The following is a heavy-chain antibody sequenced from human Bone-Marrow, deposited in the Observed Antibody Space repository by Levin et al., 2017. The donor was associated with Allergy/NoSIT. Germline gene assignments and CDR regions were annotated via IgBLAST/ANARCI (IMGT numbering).Heavy chain of an antibody. V-gene: IGHV3-23*01. CDR1: GFTFSSSA. Sequence: SGGSLRLSCAASGFTFSSSAMHWVRQAPGKGLECVSGISGPGGSTYYADSVQGRFTISRDNSQNTLFLQMDSLRAEDTAMYYCARVPEQWLPTLDGMDVWGQGTTVTVSS. D-gene: IGHD6-19*01. CDR2: ISGPGGST. J-gene: IGHJ6*02. CDR3: ARVPEQWLPTLDGMDV.